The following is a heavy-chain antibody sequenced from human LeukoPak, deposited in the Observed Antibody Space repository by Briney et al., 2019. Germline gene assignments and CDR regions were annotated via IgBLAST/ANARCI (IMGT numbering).Heavy chain of an antibody. D-gene: IGHD3-22*01. Sequence: ASETLSLTCAVYGGSFSGYYWSWIRQPPGKGLEWIGEINHSGSTNYNPSLKSRVTISVDTSKNQFSLKLSSVTAADTAVYYCAREPGSLTYYYDSSGNNFDYWGQGTLVTVSS. CDR2: INHSGST. CDR3: AREPGSLTYYYDSSGNNFDY. V-gene: IGHV4-34*01. J-gene: IGHJ4*02. CDR1: GGSFSGYY.